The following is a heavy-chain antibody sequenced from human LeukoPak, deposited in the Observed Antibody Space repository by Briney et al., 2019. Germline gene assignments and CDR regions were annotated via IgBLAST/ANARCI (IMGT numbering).Heavy chain of an antibody. CDR1: GVSISSTNSY. CDR2: IYSSGST. V-gene: IGHV4-39*07. Sequence: SETLSLTCTVAGVSISSTNSYWGWIRQSPRTGLEWIGNIYSSGSTYYNPSLKSRVTISIDTSENQFSLKLTSVTAADTAVYYCARKREGPTTGFDYWGQGTLVTVSS. J-gene: IGHJ4*02. D-gene: IGHD1-26*01. CDR3: ARKREGPTTGFDY.